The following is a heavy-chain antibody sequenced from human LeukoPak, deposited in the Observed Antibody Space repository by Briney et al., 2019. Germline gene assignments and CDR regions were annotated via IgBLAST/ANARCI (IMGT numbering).Heavy chain of an antibody. D-gene: IGHD1-26*01. CDR3: ARVIGGAIDH. Sequence: PGGSLRLSCAASGFTFSNYWMSWVRQAPGKGLEWVASIKKDGSEKYYVDSVKGRFTTSRDNARNSLYLQMHSLRAEDAAVYYCARVIGGAIDHWGQGTLVTVSS. V-gene: IGHV3-7*01. CDR1: GFTFSNYW. CDR2: IKKDGSEK. J-gene: IGHJ4*02.